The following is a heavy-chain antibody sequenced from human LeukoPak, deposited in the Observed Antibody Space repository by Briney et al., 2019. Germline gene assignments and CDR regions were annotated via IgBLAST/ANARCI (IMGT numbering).Heavy chain of an antibody. D-gene: IGHD4-23*01. V-gene: IGHV3-21*01. CDR2: ISSSTTYI. Sequence: PGGSLRLSCAASGFTFSSFSMNWVRQAPGEGLEWVSSISSSTTYIYYADSVKGRFTISRDNAKDSLYLQMNSLRAEDTAVYYCARGEPGFGGLPTVLDSWGQGALVTVSA. CDR3: ARGEPGFGGLPTVLDS. CDR1: GFTFSSFS. J-gene: IGHJ4*02.